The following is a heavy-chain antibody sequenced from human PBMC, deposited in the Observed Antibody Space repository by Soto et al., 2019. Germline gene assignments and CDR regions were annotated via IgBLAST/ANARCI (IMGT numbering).Heavy chain of an antibody. J-gene: IGHJ4*02. V-gene: IGHV2-5*02. CDR2: IYWDGDR. CDR1: GFSFNTRGVG. Sequence: QITLKESGPTLLKPTQTLALTCTFSGFSFNTRGVGVAWIRQPPGKALEWLAVIYWDGDRRYSPSLTDRLTLTKDMSTMQVVLTMTNVDPVDTGTYYCAHLVPGPLSFAYWGQGALVTVSS. D-gene: IGHD6-19*01. CDR3: AHLVPGPLSFAY.